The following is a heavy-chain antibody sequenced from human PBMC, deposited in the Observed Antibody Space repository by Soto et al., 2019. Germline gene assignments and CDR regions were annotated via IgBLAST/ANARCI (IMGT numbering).Heavy chain of an antibody. CDR2: IRSKAYGGTT. J-gene: IGHJ3*02. CDR1: GFTFGDYA. D-gene: IGHD3-22*01. CDR3: TRVGITMIVVASEDAFDI. V-gene: IGHV3-49*04. Sequence: GGSLRLCCTASGFTFGDYAMSWVRQAPGKGLEWVGFIRSKAYGGTTEYAASVKGRFTISRDDSKSIAYLQMNSLKTEDTAVYYCTRVGITMIVVASEDAFDIWGQGTMVTVSS.